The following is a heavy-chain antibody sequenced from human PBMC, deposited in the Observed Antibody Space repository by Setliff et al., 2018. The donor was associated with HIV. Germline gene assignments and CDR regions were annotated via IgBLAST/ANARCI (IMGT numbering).Heavy chain of an antibody. J-gene: IGHJ4*02. Sequence: PSETLSLTCVVSGYSISNTGHYWGWIRQPPGKGLEWIGSIYHTGDTYDNPSLKNRVTISRDTSKDRFSLNLRSVTAADTAIYYCARHKTHDYDGNSVYFDFWGQGIQVTVSS. D-gene: IGHD4-17*01. V-gene: IGHV4-38-2*01. CDR1: GYSISNTGHY. CDR2: IYHTGDT. CDR3: ARHKTHDYDGNSVYFDF.